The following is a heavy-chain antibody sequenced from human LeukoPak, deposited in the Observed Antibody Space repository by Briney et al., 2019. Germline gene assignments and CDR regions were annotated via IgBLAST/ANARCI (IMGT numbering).Heavy chain of an antibody. CDR3: AKDRLGVTPDAFDI. D-gene: IGHD3-3*01. Sequence: GGSLRLSCAASGFTFSSYVMTWVRQAPGKSLEWVPGISGSGDSTYYADSVKGRFTISRDNSKNTLYLQMNSLRGEDTAVYYCAKDRLGVTPDAFDIWGQGTMVTVSS. CDR2: ISGSGDST. J-gene: IGHJ3*02. CDR1: GFTFSSYV. V-gene: IGHV3-23*01.